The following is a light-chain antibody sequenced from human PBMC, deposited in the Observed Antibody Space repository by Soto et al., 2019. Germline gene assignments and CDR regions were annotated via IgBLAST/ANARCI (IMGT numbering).Light chain of an antibody. CDR3: QQYGTSPWT. Sequence: EIVLTQSPGTLSLSPGERATLSCRASQSVSSSSLAWYQQKRGQAPRLLIYGASSRATGIPDRFSGSGSGTDFTLTSSRLEPEDVAVYVCQQYGTSPWTVGQGTKVELK. J-gene: IGKJ1*01. CDR1: QSVSSSS. V-gene: IGKV3-20*01. CDR2: GAS.